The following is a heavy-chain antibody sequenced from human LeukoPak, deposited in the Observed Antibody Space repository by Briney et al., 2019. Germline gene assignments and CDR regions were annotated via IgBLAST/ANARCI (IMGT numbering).Heavy chain of an antibody. D-gene: IGHD7-27*01. CDR1: GASVTDYY. J-gene: IGHJ5*02. CDR2: IHHSGNS. V-gene: IGHV4-59*02. CDR3: TRGHWGLQS. Sequence: SETLSLTCTVSGASVTDYYRSWIRQSPGKGLEWISYIHHSGNSDYNPSLRSRVTTSLDTSKNQFSLNLISVTAADTAVYYCTRGHWGLQSWSQGTLVTVSS.